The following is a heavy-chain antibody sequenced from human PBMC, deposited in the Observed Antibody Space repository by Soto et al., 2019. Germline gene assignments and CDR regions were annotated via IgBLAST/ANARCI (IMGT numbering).Heavy chain of an antibody. CDR3: ARVGSIAVASDAFDI. J-gene: IGHJ3*02. D-gene: IGHD6-19*01. Sequence: ASVKVSCKASGYTFTGYYMHWVRQAPGQGLEWMGWINPNSGGTNYAQKFQGWVTMTRDTSISTAYMELSRLRSDDTAVYYCARVGSIAVASDAFDIWGQGTMVTV. CDR1: GYTFTGYY. CDR2: INPNSGGT. V-gene: IGHV1-2*04.